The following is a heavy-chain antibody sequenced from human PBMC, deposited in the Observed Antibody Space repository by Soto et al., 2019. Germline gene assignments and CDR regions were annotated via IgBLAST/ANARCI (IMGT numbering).Heavy chain of an antibody. V-gene: IGHV3-66*04. Sequence: GGSLRLSCAASGLTVSSNYMNWVRQAPGKGLEWVSIIHSDGRTYYADSVKGRFTISRDNSKNTLYLQMNSLRAEDTAVYYCARPYSSSPLGAFDIWGQGTMVTVSS. CDR1: GLTVSSNY. J-gene: IGHJ3*02. CDR2: IHSDGRT. CDR3: ARPYSSSPLGAFDI. D-gene: IGHD6-6*01.